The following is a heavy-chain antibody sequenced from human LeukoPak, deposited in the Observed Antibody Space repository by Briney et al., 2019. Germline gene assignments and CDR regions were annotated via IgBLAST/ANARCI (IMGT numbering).Heavy chain of an antibody. CDR3: AKTLNMVRGWHAFDI. CDR1: GFTFNSYA. Sequence: PGGSLRLSCAASGFTFNSYAINWVRQAPGKGLEWVSAISGSGRSTYYADSVKGRFTISRDNSKNTLFLQMSSLRAEDTAVYYCAKTLNMVRGWHAFDIWGQGTMVTVSS. D-gene: IGHD3-10*01. J-gene: IGHJ3*02. CDR2: ISGSGRST. V-gene: IGHV3-23*01.